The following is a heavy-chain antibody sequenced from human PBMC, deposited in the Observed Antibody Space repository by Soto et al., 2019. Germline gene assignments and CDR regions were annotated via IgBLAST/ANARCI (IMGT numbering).Heavy chain of an antibody. CDR3: ARDPGGMDV. CDR2: ISSGGDTI. V-gene: IGHV3-48*02. D-gene: IGHD3-10*01. J-gene: IGHJ6*02. Sequence: EVQLVESGGGLVQPGWSLRLSCAASGFNFSPYDMNWVRKAPGRGLEWVSHISSGGDTIYYADSVKGRFTISRDNAKKSLYLLMNNLRDEDTAVYFCARDPGGMDVWGQGTTVTVSS. CDR1: GFNFSPYD.